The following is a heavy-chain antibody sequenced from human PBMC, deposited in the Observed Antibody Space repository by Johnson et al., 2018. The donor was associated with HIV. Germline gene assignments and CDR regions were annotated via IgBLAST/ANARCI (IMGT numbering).Heavy chain of an antibody. CDR2: SSRSGSTI. CDR3: ARGALSDYYDRSGYPDAFDI. D-gene: IGHD3-22*01. Sequence: QVQLVESGGGLVKPGGSLRLSCAASGFNLSDYYMRWIRQTPGKGLEWVSDSSRSGSTIYYADSVKGRFTISRDNAKNSLFLQMSSLRAEDTAVYYCARGALSDYYDRSGYPDAFDIGGQGTMVTVSS. V-gene: IGHV3-11*04. J-gene: IGHJ3*02. CDR1: GFNLSDYY.